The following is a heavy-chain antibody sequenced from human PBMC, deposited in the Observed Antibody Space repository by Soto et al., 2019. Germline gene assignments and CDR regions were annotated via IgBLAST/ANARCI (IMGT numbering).Heavy chain of an antibody. V-gene: IGHV4-59*01. Sequence: PSETLFLTCTVSGGSFSTYYWSWIRQPPGKGLEWIGYIYYSGSTNSNPSLKSRVTLSVDTSKNQFSLKLSSVTAADTAVYYCARDQGGPFDYWGQGTLVTVSS. D-gene: IGHD2-15*01. CDR3: ARDQGGPFDY. CDR2: IYYSGST. CDR1: GGSFSTYY. J-gene: IGHJ4*02.